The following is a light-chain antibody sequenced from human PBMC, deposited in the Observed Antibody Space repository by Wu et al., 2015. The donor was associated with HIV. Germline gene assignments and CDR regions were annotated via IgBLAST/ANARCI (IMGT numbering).Light chain of an antibody. CDR1: QSIGRN. CDR3: QLYGSSPWT. Sequence: EIVMTQSPATLSVSPGERATLSCRASQSIGRNLAWYQQKPGQAPRLLIYGASSRATGIPDRFSGSGSGSDFTLTISRLEPEDFAVYYCQLYGSSPWTFGQGTKVE. CDR2: GAS. V-gene: IGKV3-20*01. J-gene: IGKJ1*01.